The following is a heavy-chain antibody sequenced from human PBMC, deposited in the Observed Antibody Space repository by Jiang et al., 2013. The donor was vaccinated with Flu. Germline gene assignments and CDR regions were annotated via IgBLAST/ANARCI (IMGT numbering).Heavy chain of an antibody. CDR3: ARERYYDASGYYYYYYGVDV. J-gene: IGHJ6*02. CDR2: IDSGDRT. V-gene: IGHV3-53*04. D-gene: IGHD3-22*01. Sequence: VQLVESGGGLVQPGGSLRLSCAASGFTVSDNYMTWVRQSPGKGLEWVSVIDSGDRTYYADSVKGRFTISRHNSKNTVFLEMKSLRVEDSAVYFCARERYYDASGYYYYYYGVDVWGQGTTVTVSS. CDR1: GFTVSDNY.